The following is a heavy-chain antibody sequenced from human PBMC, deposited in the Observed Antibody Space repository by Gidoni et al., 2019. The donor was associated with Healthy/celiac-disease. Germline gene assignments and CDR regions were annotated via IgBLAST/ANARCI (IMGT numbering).Heavy chain of an antibody. CDR1: GGSISSSSYY. D-gene: IGHD3-22*01. CDR3: ARDKDYYDSYYFDY. Sequence: QLQLQESGPGLVKPSETLSLTCTVSGGSISSSSYYWGWIRQPPGKGLEWIGSIYYSGSTYYNPSLKSRVTISVDTSKNQFSLKLSSVTAADTAVYYCARDKDYYDSYYFDYWGQGTLVTVSS. CDR2: IYYSGST. J-gene: IGHJ4*02. V-gene: IGHV4-39*07.